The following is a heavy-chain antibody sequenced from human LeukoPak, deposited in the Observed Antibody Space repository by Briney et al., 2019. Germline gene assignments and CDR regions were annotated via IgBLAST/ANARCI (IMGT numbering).Heavy chain of an antibody. CDR2: IYYSGST. CDR1: GYSLSSGYY. CDR3: AREKLSGYSSGWYDY. Sequence: SETLSLTCTVSGYSLSSGYYWGWIRQPPGKGLEWIGYIYYSGSTYYNPSLKSRVTISVDTSKNQFSLKLSSVTAADTAVYYCAREKLSGYSSGWYDYWGQGTLVTVSS. V-gene: IGHV4-38-2*02. J-gene: IGHJ4*02. D-gene: IGHD6-19*01.